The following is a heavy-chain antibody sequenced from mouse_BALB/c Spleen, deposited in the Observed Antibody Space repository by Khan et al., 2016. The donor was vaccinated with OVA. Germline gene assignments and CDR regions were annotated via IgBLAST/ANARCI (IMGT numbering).Heavy chain of an antibody. J-gene: IGHJ4*01. Sequence: EVELVESGGGLVKPGGSLKLSCAVSGFAFNTYDMSWVRQTPEKRLEWVATISSGGNYTHYPDSVKGRFTISRDIAMNTLYLQMSSLRSEDTAWYHCARHRPRATWKENWGQGTSVTVSP. V-gene: IGHV5-9*02. CDR2: ISSGGNYT. D-gene: IGHD3-1*01. CDR3: ARHRPRATWKEN. CDR1: GFAFNTYD.